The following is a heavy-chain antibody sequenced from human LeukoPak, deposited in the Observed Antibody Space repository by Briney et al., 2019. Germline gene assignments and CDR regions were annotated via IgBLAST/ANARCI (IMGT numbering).Heavy chain of an antibody. CDR3: ARSESRDAFDI. Sequence: ASVKVSCMASGYTFTSYGISSVRPAPGQGLEWRGWISAYNGNTNYAQKLQGRVTMTTDTSTSTAYMELRSLRSDDTAVYYCARSESRDAFDIWGQGTMVTVSS. CDR2: ISAYNGNT. V-gene: IGHV1-18*01. J-gene: IGHJ3*02. D-gene: IGHD3-10*01. CDR1: GYTFTSYG.